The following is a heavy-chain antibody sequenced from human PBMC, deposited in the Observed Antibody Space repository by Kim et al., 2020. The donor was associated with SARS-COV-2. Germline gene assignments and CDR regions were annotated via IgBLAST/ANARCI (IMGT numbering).Heavy chain of an antibody. CDR2: INGAGTYT. CDR3: TKGNSGGH. D-gene: IGHD4-17*01. Sequence: GSLRLSCAASGFTFNTYDMNWVRQPPGKGLEWVSVINGAGTYTNYADSVKGRFTISRDNSKSTVHLQMNGLRAEDTATYYCTKGNSGGHWGQGTLVTVSS. V-gene: IGHV3-23*03. J-gene: IGHJ4*02. CDR1: GFTFNTYD.